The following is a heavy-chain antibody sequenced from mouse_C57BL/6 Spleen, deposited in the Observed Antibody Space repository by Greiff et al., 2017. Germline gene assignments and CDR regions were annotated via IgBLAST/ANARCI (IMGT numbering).Heavy chain of an antibody. CDR1: GFTFSDYY. Sequence: EVMLVESEGGLVQPGSSMKLSCTASGFTFSDYYMAWVRQVPEKGLEWVANINYDGSSTYYLDSLKSRFIISRDNAKNILYLQMSSLKSEDTATYYCARDRGYDYDGGYYFDYWGQGTTLTVSS. CDR2: INYDGSST. J-gene: IGHJ2*01. CDR3: ARDRGYDYDGGYYFDY. V-gene: IGHV5-16*01. D-gene: IGHD2-4*01.